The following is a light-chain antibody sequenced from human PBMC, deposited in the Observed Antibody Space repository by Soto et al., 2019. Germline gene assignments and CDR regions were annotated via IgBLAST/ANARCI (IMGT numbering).Light chain of an antibody. Sequence: VLSQTPLSLSVTPGQPASISCRSHQSLLHTDGKDHLHWFLQQPGQPPQLLIYEVSNRFSGVPERFSGSGSGTDFTLKISRLEAEDVGVYYCMQSTYLPLTFGGGTQVEIK. CDR2: EVS. J-gene: IGKJ4*01. CDR3: MQSTYLPLT. V-gene: IGKV2D-29*01. CDR1: QSLLHTDGKDH.